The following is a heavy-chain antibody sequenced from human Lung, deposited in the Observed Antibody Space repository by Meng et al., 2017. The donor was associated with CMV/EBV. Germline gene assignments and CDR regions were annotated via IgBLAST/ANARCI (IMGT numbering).Heavy chain of an antibody. CDR3: AKEIDPAVAGNQGYFDY. J-gene: IGHJ4*02. CDR1: GFSFSTSW. D-gene: IGHD6-19*01. V-gene: IGHV3-7*01. Sequence: GEXXKISCAASGFSFSTSWMSWVRRAPGKGLEWVANIYQDGIEKYYVESVRGRFTISRANAKNSLYLQMNSLRAEDTAVYFCAKEIDPAVAGNQGYFDYWGQGXLVTVSS. CDR2: IYQDGIEK.